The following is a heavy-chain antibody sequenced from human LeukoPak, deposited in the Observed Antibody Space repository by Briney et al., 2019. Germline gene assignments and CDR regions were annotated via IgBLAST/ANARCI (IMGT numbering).Heavy chain of an antibody. Sequence: SQTLSLTCAISGDSFSSNSAAWNWLRQSPSRGLEWLGRTYYRSKWYTYYAVSVKSRITINPDTSKNQFSLQLYSVTPDDTAVYYCARGYSGYLVNWGQGTLVTVSS. J-gene: IGHJ4*02. CDR1: GDSFSSNSAA. D-gene: IGHD5-12*01. V-gene: IGHV6-1*01. CDR2: TYYRSKWYT. CDR3: ARGYSGYLVN.